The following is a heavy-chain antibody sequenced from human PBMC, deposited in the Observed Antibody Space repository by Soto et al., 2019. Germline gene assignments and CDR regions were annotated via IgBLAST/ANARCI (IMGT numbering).Heavy chain of an antibody. J-gene: IGHJ4*02. CDR1: GASINNDDW. D-gene: IGHD1-26*01. CDR3: ARDHPYSDNWAFDY. Sequence: SETLSLTCAVSGASINNDDWWNWVRQPPGKGLEWIGEIFHGGNINYSPSLKSRATISMDKSKNHFSLTLSSVTAADTAVYYCARDHPYSDNWAFDYWGQGAQVTVSS. V-gene: IGHV4-4*02. CDR2: IFHGGNI.